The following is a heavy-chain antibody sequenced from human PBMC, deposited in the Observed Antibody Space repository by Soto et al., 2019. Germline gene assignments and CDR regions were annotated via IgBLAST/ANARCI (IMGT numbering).Heavy chain of an antibody. CDR2: VSGSGSST. CDR3: AKDNEQRSDWPRGYFDY. V-gene: IGHV3-23*01. J-gene: IGHJ4*02. D-gene: IGHD2-21*02. CDR1: GFIFNNYA. Sequence: PGGSLRLSCVASGFIFNNYAMSWVRQAPGKGLEWVSIVSGSGSSTYYADSVKGRFTISRDNSKNTLFLQMNSLRAEDTAVYYCAKDNEQRSDWPRGYFDYWGQGILVTVSS.